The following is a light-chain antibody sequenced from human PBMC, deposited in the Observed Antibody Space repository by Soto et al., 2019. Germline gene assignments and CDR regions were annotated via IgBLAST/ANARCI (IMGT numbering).Light chain of an antibody. CDR1: SSNIGSNY. Sequence: QSVLTQPPSASGTPGQRVTISCSGSSSNIGSNYVYWYQQLPGTAPKLLIYRNNQRPSGVPDRFSGSKSGTSASLAIRGLRSEDEDDYYWAAWDDSLTGRVFGGGTKVTAL. CDR3: AAWDDSLTGRV. V-gene: IGLV1-47*01. J-gene: IGLJ3*02. CDR2: RNN.